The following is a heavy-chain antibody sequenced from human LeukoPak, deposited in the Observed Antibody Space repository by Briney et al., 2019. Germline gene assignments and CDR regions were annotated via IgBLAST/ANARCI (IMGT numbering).Heavy chain of an antibody. J-gene: IGHJ5*02. CDR2: IYYTGST. D-gene: IGHD3-9*01. CDR1: GGSISKSTYY. V-gene: IGHV4-39*01. Sequence: PSETLSLSCTVSGGSISKSTYYWGWIRQPPGKGLEWIGHIYYTGSTYYSPSLKSRVTISVDTSKNQFSLKLSSVTAADTAVYYCARGTAFDWLLYGPNWFDPWGQGTLVTVSS. CDR3: ARGTAFDWLLYGPNWFDP.